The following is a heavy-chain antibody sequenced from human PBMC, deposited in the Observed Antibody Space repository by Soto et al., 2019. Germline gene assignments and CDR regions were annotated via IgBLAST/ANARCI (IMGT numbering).Heavy chain of an antibody. D-gene: IGHD3-10*01. CDR3: AKTYGAGKHYNAY. J-gene: IGHJ4*02. CDR2: FSGSAGET. Sequence: EVQLLESGGGLVQPGGSVRLSCVASGLTFATQGMCWVRQAPGKGLEWVSTFSGSAGETRYTDSVQGRFTISRDSSKKKLEPEMERPRGEETGVEFCAKTYGAGKHYNAYWGQGTLVTVSA. V-gene: IGHV3-23*01. CDR1: GLTFATQG.